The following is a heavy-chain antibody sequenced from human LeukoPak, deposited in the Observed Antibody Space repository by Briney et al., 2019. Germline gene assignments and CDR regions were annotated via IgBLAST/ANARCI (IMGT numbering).Heavy chain of an antibody. Sequence: GASVKVSCKASGYTFTSYYMHWVRQAPGQGLEGMGIINPSGGSTSYAQKFQGRVTMTRDTSISTAYMELSRLRSDDTAVYYCARDLSSMAIVATTNAFDYWGQGTLVTVSS. J-gene: IGHJ4*02. CDR1: GYTFTSYY. CDR3: ARDLSSMAIVATTNAFDY. CDR2: INPSGGST. D-gene: IGHD5-12*01. V-gene: IGHV1-46*01.